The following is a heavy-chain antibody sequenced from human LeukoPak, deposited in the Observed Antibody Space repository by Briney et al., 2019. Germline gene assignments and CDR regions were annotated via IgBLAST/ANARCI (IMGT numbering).Heavy chain of an antibody. Sequence: SVKFSCKASVGTFSSYAVSWVRQAPGQGLEWMGWLIPIFGTANYAQKFQGRVTLTAHESTSTAYMELSSLRSEDTAVYYCARARGDIVVVPAANNWFDPWGQGTLVTVSS. D-gene: IGHD2-2*01. CDR3: ARARGDIVVVPAANNWFDP. CDR2: LIPIFGTA. CDR1: VGTFSSYA. V-gene: IGHV1-69*13. J-gene: IGHJ5*02.